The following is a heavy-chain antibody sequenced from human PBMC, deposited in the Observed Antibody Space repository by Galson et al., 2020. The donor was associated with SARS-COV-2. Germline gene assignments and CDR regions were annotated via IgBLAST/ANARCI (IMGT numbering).Heavy chain of an antibody. CDR3: ARDAAAGLYVHD. Sequence: GGSLRLSCVASGFTFDDYTLHWVRQAPGKGLEWVSLIIWDGGSTSYADSVKGRFTISRDNSKNSLHLQMNSLRPEDTALYYCARDAAAGLYVHDWGQGTLVTVSS. CDR2: IIWDGGST. D-gene: IGHD6-13*01. CDR1: GFTFDDYT. V-gene: IGHV3-43*01. J-gene: IGHJ4*02.